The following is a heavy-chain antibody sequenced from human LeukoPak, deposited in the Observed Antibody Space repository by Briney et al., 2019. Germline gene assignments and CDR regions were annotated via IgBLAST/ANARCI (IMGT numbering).Heavy chain of an antibody. V-gene: IGHV3-23*01. CDR1: GYTFSNYA. D-gene: IGHD1-1*01. Sequence: GGSLRLSCAASGYTFSNYAMSWVRQAPGKGLEWVSVVSGNGGSTSYADSVKGRFTISRDNSKNTLYLQMNSLRAEDTAVYYCAKRPYMENWGQGTLVTVSS. CDR2: VSGNGGST. CDR3: AKRPYMEN. J-gene: IGHJ4*02.